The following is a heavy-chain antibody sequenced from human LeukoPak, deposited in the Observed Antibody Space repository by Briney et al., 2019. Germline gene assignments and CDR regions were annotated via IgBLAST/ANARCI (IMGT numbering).Heavy chain of an antibody. Sequence: GASVKVSCKVSGYTLTELSMHWVRQAPGKGLEWMGGFDPEDGETIYAQKFQGGVTMTEDTSTDTAYMELSSLRSEDTAVYYCATHYYDSSGYYSNYWGQGTLVTVSS. V-gene: IGHV1-24*01. J-gene: IGHJ4*02. CDR1: GYTLTELS. CDR3: ATHYYDSSGYYSNY. D-gene: IGHD3-22*01. CDR2: FDPEDGET.